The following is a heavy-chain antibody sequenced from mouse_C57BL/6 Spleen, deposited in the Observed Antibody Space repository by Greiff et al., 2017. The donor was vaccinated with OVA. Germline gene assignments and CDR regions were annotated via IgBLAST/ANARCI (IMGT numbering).Heavy chain of an antibody. CDR1: GYTFTSYW. V-gene: IGHV1-53*01. J-gene: IGHJ2*01. D-gene: IGHD1-1*01. CDR2: INPSNGGT. Sequence: QVQLQQPGTELVKPGASVKLSCKASGYTFTSYWMHWVKQRPGQGLEWIGNINPSNGGTNYNEKFTSKATLTADQSSSTAYMQLSSLTSEDSAVYYCAKYYGSSYECYEDYFDDWGQGTTLTVSS. CDR3: AKYYGSSYECYEDYFDD.